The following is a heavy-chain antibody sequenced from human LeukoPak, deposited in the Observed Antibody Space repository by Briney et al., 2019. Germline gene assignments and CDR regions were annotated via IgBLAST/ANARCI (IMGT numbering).Heavy chain of an antibody. CDR2: ISTYNGDT. Sequence: ASVKVSRKASGYIFTSYGITWVRQAPGQGLEWMGWISTYNGDTNYAQNLQGRVTMTTDTSTSTAYMDLRSLRSDDTAVYYCARDTGSSPGDYWGQGTLVTVSS. V-gene: IGHV1-18*01. J-gene: IGHJ4*02. CDR3: ARDTGSSPGDY. D-gene: IGHD1-26*01. CDR1: GYIFTSYG.